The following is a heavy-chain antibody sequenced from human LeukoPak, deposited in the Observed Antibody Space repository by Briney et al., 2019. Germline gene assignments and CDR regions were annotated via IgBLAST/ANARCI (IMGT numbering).Heavy chain of an antibody. CDR1: GGSISSGDSY. D-gene: IGHD3-10*01. Sequence: PSETLSLTCTVSGGSISSGDSYWSWIRQPPGKGLEWIGYIYYSGSTYYNPSLKSRVTISVDTSKNQFSLKLSSVTAADTAVYYCARDRSVSGYYYGMDVWGKGTTVTVSS. J-gene: IGHJ6*04. CDR3: ARDRSVSGYYYGMDV. V-gene: IGHV4-30-4*01. CDR2: IYYSGST.